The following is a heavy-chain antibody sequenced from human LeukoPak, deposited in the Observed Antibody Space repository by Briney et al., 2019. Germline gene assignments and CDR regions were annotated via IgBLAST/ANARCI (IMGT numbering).Heavy chain of an antibody. J-gene: IGHJ4*02. Sequence: QPGGSLRLSCSASGFTFSSYAMHWVRQAPGKGLEYVSAISSNGGSTYYADSVKGRFTITRDNSKNTLYLQMSSLRAEDTAVYYCVKTSRGSSWESSDYWGQGTLVTVSS. CDR1: GFTFSSYA. CDR2: ISSNGGST. CDR3: VKTSRGSSWESSDY. V-gene: IGHV3-64D*06. D-gene: IGHD6-13*01.